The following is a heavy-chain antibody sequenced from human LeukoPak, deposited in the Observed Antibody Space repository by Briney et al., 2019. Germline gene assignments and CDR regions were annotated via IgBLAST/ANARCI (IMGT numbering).Heavy chain of an antibody. Sequence: GGSLRLSCAASGFTFSSYAMSWVRQAPGKGLGWGSSISAGGGSTYYADSAKGRFTISRDSYRNTLFLQMNSLRADDTAVYYSASLNGGRILDLWGLGTVVAVSS. D-gene: IGHD1-1*01. V-gene: IGHV3-23*01. CDR1: GFTFSSYA. J-gene: IGHJ5*02. CDR3: ASLNGGRILDL. CDR2: ISAGGGST.